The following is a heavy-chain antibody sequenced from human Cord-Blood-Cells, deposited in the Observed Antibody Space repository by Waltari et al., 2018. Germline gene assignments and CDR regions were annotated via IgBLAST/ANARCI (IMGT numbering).Heavy chain of an antibody. V-gene: IGHV3-48*01. CDR3: ARNDYYDSSGYYLDAFDI. Sequence: EVQLVESGGGLVQPGGSLRLSCAASGFTFSSYSMNWVRQVPGKGLEWVSYISSSSSTIYYADSVKGRFTISRDNAKNSLYLQMNSLRAEDTAVYYCARNDYYDSSGYYLDAFDIWGQGTMVTVSS. D-gene: IGHD3-22*01. J-gene: IGHJ3*02. CDR2: ISSSSSTI. CDR1: GFTFSSYS.